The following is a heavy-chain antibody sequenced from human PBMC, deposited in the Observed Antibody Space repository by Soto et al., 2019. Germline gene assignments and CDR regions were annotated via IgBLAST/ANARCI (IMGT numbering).Heavy chain of an antibody. J-gene: IGHJ6*02. Sequence: QVQLVQSGAEVKKPGSSVKVSCKASGGTFSSYAISWVRQAPGQGLEWMGGIIPIFGTANYAQKFQGRVTITADEAXRTAYMELSSLRSEDTAVYYCARHVPAAGYYYGMDVWGQGTTVTVSS. D-gene: IGHD2-2*01. CDR2: IIPIFGTA. CDR1: GGTFSSYA. CDR3: ARHVPAAGYYYGMDV. V-gene: IGHV1-69*12.